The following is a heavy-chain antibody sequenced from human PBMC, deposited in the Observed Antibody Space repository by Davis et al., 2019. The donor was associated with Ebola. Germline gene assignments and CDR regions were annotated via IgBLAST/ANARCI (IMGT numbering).Heavy chain of an antibody. CDR3: ARDPGWFGELLYDWDVRNRYFDY. CDR2: IKQDGGEK. V-gene: IGHV3-7*01. Sequence: GESLKISCAASGFTFSSYWMTWVRQAPGKGLEWVANIKQDGGEKYYVDSVKGRFTISRDNAKNSLYLQMNSLRAEDTAVYYCARDPGWFGELLYDWDVRNRYFDYWGQGTLVTVSS. D-gene: IGHD3-10*01. CDR1: GFTFSSYW. J-gene: IGHJ4*02.